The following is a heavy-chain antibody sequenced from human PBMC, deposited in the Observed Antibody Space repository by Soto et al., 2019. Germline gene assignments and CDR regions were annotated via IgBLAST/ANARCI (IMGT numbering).Heavy chain of an antibody. CDR2: IYYSGST. D-gene: IGHD3-9*01. CDR1: GGSISSGGYY. V-gene: IGHV4-31*03. CDR3: AREGRYFDWLLRPRNYYYYYYMDV. J-gene: IGHJ6*03. Sequence: QVQLQESGPGLVKPSQTLSLTCTVSGGSISSGGYYWSWIRQHPGKGLEWIGYIYYSGSTYYNPYLKSRVTISVDTSKNQFSRKLSSVTAADTAVYYCAREGRYFDWLLRPRNYYYYYYMDVWGKGTTVTVSS.